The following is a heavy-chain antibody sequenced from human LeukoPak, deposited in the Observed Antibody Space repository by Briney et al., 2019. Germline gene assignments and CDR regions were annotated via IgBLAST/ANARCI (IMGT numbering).Heavy chain of an antibody. CDR3: AKHSPPMIVVVQTYYLDY. V-gene: IGHV3-23*01. Sequence: GGSLRLSCAASGFTFSSYAMSWVRQAPGKGLEWVSAISGSGGSTYYADSVKGRFTISRDNSKNTLYLQMNSLRAEDTAVYYCAKHSPPMIVVVQTYYLDYWGQGTLVTVSS. J-gene: IGHJ4*02. D-gene: IGHD3-22*01. CDR1: GFTFSSYA. CDR2: ISGSGGST.